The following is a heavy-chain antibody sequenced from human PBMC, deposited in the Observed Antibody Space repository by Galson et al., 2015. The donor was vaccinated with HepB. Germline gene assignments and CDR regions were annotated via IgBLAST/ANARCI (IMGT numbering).Heavy chain of an antibody. V-gene: IGHV5-51*07. J-gene: IGHJ5*02. CDR2: TYLDDSDT. Sequence: QSGAEVKKPGESLKISCKASGNTSSNYWIAWVHQMPGKGLEWMGITYLDDSDTTYSPSFKGHVTFAADKSLSTAYLKWSSLRASDTAMYYCARRRYVVGSTSNWFDPWGQGTLVIVTS. CDR3: ARRRYVVGSTSNWFDP. D-gene: IGHD2-15*01. CDR1: GNTSSNYW.